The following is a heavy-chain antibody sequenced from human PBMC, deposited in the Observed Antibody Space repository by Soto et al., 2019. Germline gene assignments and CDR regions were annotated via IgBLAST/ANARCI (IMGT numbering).Heavy chain of an antibody. CDR2: ISYDGSNK. CDR3: ARDRGIAAAGMVYYYYGMDV. Sequence: PGGSLRLSCAASGFTFSSYAMHWVRQAPGKGLEWVAVISYDGSNKYYADSVKGRFTISRDNSKNTLYLQMNSLRAEDTAVYYCARDRGIAAAGMVYYYYGMDVWGQGTTVTVYS. CDR1: GFTFSSYA. V-gene: IGHV3-30-3*01. D-gene: IGHD6-13*01. J-gene: IGHJ6*02.